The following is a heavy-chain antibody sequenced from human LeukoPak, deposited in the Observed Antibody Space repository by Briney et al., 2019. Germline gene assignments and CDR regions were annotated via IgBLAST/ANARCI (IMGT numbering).Heavy chain of an antibody. D-gene: IGHD2-15*01. CDR2: IYTSGTA. J-gene: IGHJ6*03. CDR3: AGHPLGYCSGGSCWDYYYYYMNV. CDR1: GGSISNYY. Sequence: SETPPLTCTVSGGSISNYYWNWIRQPPGKGLEWVGYIYTSGTATYNPSLKSRVTISIDTSRNQLSLKLTSVTAADTAVYYCAGHPLGYCSGGSCWDYYYYYMNVWGKGTTVTVSS. V-gene: IGHV4-4*09.